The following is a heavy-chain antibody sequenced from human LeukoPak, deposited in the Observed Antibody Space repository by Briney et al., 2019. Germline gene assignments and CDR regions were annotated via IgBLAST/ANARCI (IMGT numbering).Heavy chain of an antibody. CDR2: ISYDGSNK. V-gene: IGHV3-30-3*01. J-gene: IGHJ3*02. D-gene: IGHD5-18*01. CDR1: GFTFSSYA. CDR3: AREGIELGSAFDI. Sequence: AGGSLRLSCAASGFTFSSYAMHWVRQAPGKGLEWVAVISYDGSNKYYADSVKGRFTISRDNSKNTLYLQMNSLRAEDTAVYYCAREGIELGSAFDIWGQGTMVTVSS.